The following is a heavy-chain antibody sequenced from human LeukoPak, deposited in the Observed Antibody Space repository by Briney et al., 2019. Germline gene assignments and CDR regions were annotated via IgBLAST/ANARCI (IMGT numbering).Heavy chain of an antibody. D-gene: IGHD3-22*01. Sequence: ASVKVSCKASGYTFTSYAMHWVRQAPGQRLEWMGWINAGNGNTKYSQKFQGRVTITADKSTSTAYMELSSLRSEDTAVYYCARPYYYDSSGYRPGAFDIWGQGTMVTVSS. CDR3: ARPYYYDSSGYRPGAFDI. CDR1: GYTFTSYA. J-gene: IGHJ3*02. V-gene: IGHV1-3*01. CDR2: INAGNGNT.